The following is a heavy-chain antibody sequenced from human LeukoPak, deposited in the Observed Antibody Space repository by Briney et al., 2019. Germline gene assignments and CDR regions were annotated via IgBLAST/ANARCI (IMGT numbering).Heavy chain of an antibody. J-gene: IGHJ4*02. D-gene: IGHD6-19*01. Sequence: PGGSLRLSCAASGFTFSSYGMHWVRQAPGKGLEWEAVISYDGSNKYYADSVKGRFTISRDNSKNTLYLQMNSLRAEDTAVYYCAKVPIAVAGNYWGQGTLVTVSS. CDR2: ISYDGSNK. V-gene: IGHV3-30*18. CDR1: GFTFSSYG. CDR3: AKVPIAVAGNY.